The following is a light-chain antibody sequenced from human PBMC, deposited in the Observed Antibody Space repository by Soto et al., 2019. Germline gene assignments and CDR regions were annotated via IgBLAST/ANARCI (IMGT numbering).Light chain of an antibody. CDR1: SSDVGAYNY. J-gene: IGLJ2*01. Sequence: QSALTQPASVSGSPGQSIAIACIGTSSDVGAYNYVSWYQQHPGKAPKLVIYDVNNRPSGVSNRFSGSKSGNTASLTISGLQAEDEADYYCGSYTTSGSVVFGVGTKVTVL. CDR3: GSYTTSGSVV. CDR2: DVN. V-gene: IGLV2-14*03.